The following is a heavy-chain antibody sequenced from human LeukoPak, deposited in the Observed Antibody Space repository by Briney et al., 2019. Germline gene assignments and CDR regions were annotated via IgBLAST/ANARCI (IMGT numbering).Heavy chain of an antibody. CDR2: IYGGGNI. V-gene: IGHV3-53*01. J-gene: IGHJ4*02. Sequence: GGSLRLSCAASGFTVSSNYMNWVRQAPGKGLEWASVIYGGGNIYYADSVKGRFTISRDNSKNTLYLQMNSLRAEDTAVYYCARGAGYNYPYYFDYWGQGTLVTVSS. CDR1: GFTVSSNY. D-gene: IGHD5-24*01. CDR3: ARGAGYNYPYYFDY.